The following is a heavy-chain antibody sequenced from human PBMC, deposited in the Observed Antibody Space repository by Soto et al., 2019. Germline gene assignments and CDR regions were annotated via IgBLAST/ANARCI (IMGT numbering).Heavy chain of an antibody. J-gene: IGHJ6*03. CDR3: ARLKRDFSTSVSVGNYYYYMDV. Sequence: PSETLSLTCTVSGGSISDYCWTWIRQPPGKGLEWIGCVCYSGNINYNPSLRGRVTISVDTSKNQFSLKLTSVTAADTAVYSCARLKRDFSTSVSVGNYYYYMDVWGKGTTVTVSS. V-gene: IGHV4-59*13. CDR1: GGSISDYC. CDR2: VCYSGNI. D-gene: IGHD3-10*01.